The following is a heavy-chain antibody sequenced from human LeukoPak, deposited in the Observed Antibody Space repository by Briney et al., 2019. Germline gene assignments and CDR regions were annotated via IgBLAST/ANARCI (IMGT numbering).Heavy chain of an antibody. J-gene: IGHJ4*02. Sequence: GWSLRLSCAASGFTFSSYAMHWVRQAPGKGLEWVAVISYDGSNKYYADSVKGRFTISRDNSKNTLYLQMNSLRAEDTAVYYCARGDRDLAGNDSWGQGTLVTVSS. CDR2: ISYDGSNK. CDR1: GFTFSSYA. CDR3: ARGDRDLAGNDS. D-gene: IGHD1-14*01. V-gene: IGHV3-30-3*01.